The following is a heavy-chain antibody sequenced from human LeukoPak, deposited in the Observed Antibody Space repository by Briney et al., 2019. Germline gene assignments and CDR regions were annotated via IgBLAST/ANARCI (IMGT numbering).Heavy chain of an antibody. J-gene: IGHJ3*02. CDR2: INPNSGGT. CDR3: AREGDPYYYGSGGSNDAFDI. Sequence: ASVKVSCKASGYTFTSYYMHWVRQAPGQGLEWMGRINPNSGGTNYAQKFQGRVTMTRDTSISTAYMELSRLRSDDTAVYYCAREGDPYYYGSGGSNDAFDIWGQGTMVTVSS. D-gene: IGHD3-10*01. V-gene: IGHV1-2*06. CDR1: GYTFTSYY.